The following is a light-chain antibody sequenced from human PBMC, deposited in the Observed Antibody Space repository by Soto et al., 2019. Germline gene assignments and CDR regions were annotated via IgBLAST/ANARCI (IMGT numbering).Light chain of an antibody. CDR3: SSYTSSSTRV. Sequence: WYQQKPGQAPKLMIYEVSNRPSGVPDRFSGSKSGNTASLTISWLQAEDEADYYCSSYTSSSTRVFGTGTKVTVL. V-gene: IGLV2-18*02. J-gene: IGLJ1*01. CDR2: EVS.